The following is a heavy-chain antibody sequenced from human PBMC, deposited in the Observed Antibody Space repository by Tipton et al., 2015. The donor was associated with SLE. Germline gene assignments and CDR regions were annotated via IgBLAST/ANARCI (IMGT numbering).Heavy chain of an antibody. CDR2: IYYTGSS. CDR1: DASISGHY. Sequence: TLSLTCTVSDASISGHYWSWIRQPPGKGLEWIGYIYYTGSSNHNPSLKGRVTMSVDTSKNQFSLSVNSVTAADTAVYYCARSMLTTKRVFDYWGQGTLVTVSS. V-gene: IGHV4-59*11. CDR3: ARSMLTTKRVFDY. J-gene: IGHJ4*02. D-gene: IGHD3-16*01.